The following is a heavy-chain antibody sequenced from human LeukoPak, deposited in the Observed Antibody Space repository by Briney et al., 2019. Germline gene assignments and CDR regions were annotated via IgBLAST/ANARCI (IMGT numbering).Heavy chain of an antibody. J-gene: IGHJ2*01. CDR2: INPNSGGT. D-gene: IGHD3-10*02. V-gene: IGHV1-2*02. CDR3: ARGPYVPFPNWYFDL. CDR1: GYTFSTYG. Sequence: ASVRVSCKASGYTFSTYGISWLRQAPGQGLEWMGWINPNSGGTHYAPKFQGRVTMTRDTSISTAYMELSRLRSDDTAVYYCARGPYVPFPNWYFDLWGRGTLVTVSS.